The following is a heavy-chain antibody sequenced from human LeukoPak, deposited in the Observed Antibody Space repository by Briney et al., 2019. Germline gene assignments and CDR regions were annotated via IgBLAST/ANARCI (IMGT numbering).Heavy chain of an antibody. V-gene: IGHV1-18*04. CDR3: ARVSVAGTEIDY. J-gene: IGHJ4*02. CDR2: FSAYNGNT. CDR1: GYTFTGYY. Sequence: GASVKVSCKASGYTFTGYYMHWVRQAPGQGLEWMGWFSAYNGNTNYAQKLQGRVTMTTDTSTSTAYMELRSLRSDDTAVYYCARVSVAGTEIDYWGQGTLVTVSS. D-gene: IGHD6-19*01.